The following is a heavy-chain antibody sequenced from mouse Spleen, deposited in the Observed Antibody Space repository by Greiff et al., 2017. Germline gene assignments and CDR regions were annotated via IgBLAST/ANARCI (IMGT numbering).Heavy chain of an antibody. CDR1: GFTFSSYA. D-gene: IGHD4-1*01. Sequence: EVHLVESGGGLVKLGGSLKLSCAASGFTFSSYAMSWVRQTPEKRLEWVATISSGGGNTYYPDSVKGRFTISRDNAKNTLYLQMSSLKSEDTAMYYCARQEANWAYFDYWGQGTTLTVSS. V-gene: IGHV5-9-3*01. J-gene: IGHJ2*01. CDR3: ARQEANWAYFDY. CDR2: ISSGGGNT.